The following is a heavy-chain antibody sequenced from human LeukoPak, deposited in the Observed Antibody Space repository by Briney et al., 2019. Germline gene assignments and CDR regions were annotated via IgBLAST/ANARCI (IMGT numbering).Heavy chain of an antibody. J-gene: IGHJ5*02. Sequence: ASVKVSCQALGYTFTDHYFHWLRQAPGQGLEWMGWISAYNGNTNYAQKLQGRVTMTTDTSTSTAYMELRSLRSDDTAVYYCARSRYCTNGVCLFGWFDPWGQGTLVTVSS. CDR2: ISAYNGNT. CDR3: ARSRYCTNGVCLFGWFDP. V-gene: IGHV1-18*04. CDR1: GYTFTDHY. D-gene: IGHD2-8*01.